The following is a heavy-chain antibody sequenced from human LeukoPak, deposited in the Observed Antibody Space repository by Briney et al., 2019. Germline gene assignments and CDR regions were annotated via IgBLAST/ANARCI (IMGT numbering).Heavy chain of an antibody. Sequence: SETLSLTCAVYGGSFSGYYWSWIRQPPGKGLEWIGEINHSGSTKYNPSLKSRVTISVDTSKNQFSLKLSSVTAADTAVYYCARDRGIVGALYYFDYWGQGTLVTVSS. J-gene: IGHJ4*02. D-gene: IGHD1-26*01. CDR1: GGSFSGYY. V-gene: IGHV4-34*01. CDR3: ARDRGIVGALYYFDY. CDR2: INHSGST.